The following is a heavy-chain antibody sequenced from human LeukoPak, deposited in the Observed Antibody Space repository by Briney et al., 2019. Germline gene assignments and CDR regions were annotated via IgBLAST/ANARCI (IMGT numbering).Heavy chain of an antibody. CDR3: ARRCSSSGRVY. J-gene: IGHJ4*02. CDR1: GYSISSGYY. D-gene: IGHD6-6*01. Sequence: PSETLSLTCAVSGYSISSGYYWGWIRQPPGKGLEWIGTIYHSGSTYYNPSLKSRVTISVDTSKNQFSLKLSSVTAADTAVYYCARRCSSSGRVYWGQGTLVTVFS. V-gene: IGHV4-38-2*01. CDR2: IYHSGST.